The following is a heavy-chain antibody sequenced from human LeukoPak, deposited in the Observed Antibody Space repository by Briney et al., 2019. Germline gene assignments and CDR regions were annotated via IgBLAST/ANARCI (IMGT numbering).Heavy chain of an antibody. CDR3: ARVYYSSPRAWFDY. J-gene: IGHJ5*01. CDR2: INPSGGST. V-gene: IGHV1-46*01. Sequence: ASVKVSCKASGYTFTGYYIHWVRQAPGQGLEWMGWINPSGGSTTYAQKFQGRVTMTRDMSTSTVYMELSSLRSEDSAVYYCARVYYSSPRAWFDYWGQGTLVTVSS. D-gene: IGHD6-13*01. CDR1: GYTFTGYY.